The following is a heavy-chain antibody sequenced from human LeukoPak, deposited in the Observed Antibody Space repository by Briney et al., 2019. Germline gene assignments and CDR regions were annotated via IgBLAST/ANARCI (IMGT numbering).Heavy chain of an antibody. D-gene: IGHD5-12*01. J-gene: IGHJ4*02. CDR3: ARVSGYDTLNY. CDR1: GGSFSGYY. V-gene: IGHV4-34*01. CDR2: INHSGST. Sequence: SETLSLTCAVYGGSFSGYYWSWIRQPPGKGLEWIGEINHSGSTNYNPSLKSRVTISVDTSKNQFSLKPSSVTAADTAVYYCARVSGYDTLNYWGQGTLVTVSS.